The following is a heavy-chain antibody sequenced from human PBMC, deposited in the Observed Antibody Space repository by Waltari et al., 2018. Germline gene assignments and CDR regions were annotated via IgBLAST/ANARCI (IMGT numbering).Heavy chain of an antibody. Sequence: EVQLVESGGGLVQPGGSLRLSCAASGFTFSSYSMNWVRQAPGKGLEWVSYISSSSSTISYADSVKGRFTISRDNAKNSLYLQMNSLRAEDTAVYYCARASIAARPIWFDPWGQGTLVTVSS. V-gene: IGHV3-48*04. D-gene: IGHD6-6*01. CDR1: GFTFSSYS. CDR2: ISSSSSTI. CDR3: ARASIAARPIWFDP. J-gene: IGHJ5*02.